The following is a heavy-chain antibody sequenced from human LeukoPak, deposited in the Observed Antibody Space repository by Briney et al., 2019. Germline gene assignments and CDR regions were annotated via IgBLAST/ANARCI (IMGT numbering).Heavy chain of an antibody. CDR2: ISYSGDT. V-gene: IGHV4-39*01. CDR3: ARQPHYYDTSAYYPSHFDY. J-gene: IGHJ4*02. Sequence: SETLSLICTVSGGPITSNSHYWGWIRQPPGKGLEWIGSISYSGDTHYNPSLKSRVTLSVDTSKSQFSLNLSSLTAADTAVFYCARQPHYYDTSAYYPSHFDYWGLGTLVTVAS. CDR1: GGPITSNSHY. D-gene: IGHD3-22*01.